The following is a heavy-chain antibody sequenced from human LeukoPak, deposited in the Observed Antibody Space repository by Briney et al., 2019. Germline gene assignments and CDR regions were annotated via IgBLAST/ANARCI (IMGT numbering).Heavy chain of an antibody. V-gene: IGHV7-4-1*02. J-gene: IGHJ4*02. CDR3: AREPLALDY. Sequence: ASVKVSCKASGYIFTNYGMNWVRQVPGQGLEWMGWINTNTGNPTYAQGFTGRFVFSLDTSVSTAYLQISSLKAEDTAVYYCAREPLALDYWGQGTLVTVSS. CDR1: GYIFTNYG. CDR2: INTNTGNP.